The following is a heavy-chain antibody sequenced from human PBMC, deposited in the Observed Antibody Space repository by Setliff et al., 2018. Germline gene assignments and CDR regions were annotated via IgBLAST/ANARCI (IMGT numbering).Heavy chain of an antibody. V-gene: IGHV4-61*09. Sequence: SETLSLTCTVSGGSISSGSYYWSWIRQPAGKGLEWIGHIYTSGSTSYNPSLKSRVTISVDTSKNQFSLQLNSVTPEDTAVYYCARDPGGSGSYSASIGDHGLCYWGQGTLVTVSS. CDR1: GGSISSGSYY. CDR2: IYTSGST. J-gene: IGHJ4*02. D-gene: IGHD3-10*01. CDR3: ARDPGGSGSYSASIGDHGLCY.